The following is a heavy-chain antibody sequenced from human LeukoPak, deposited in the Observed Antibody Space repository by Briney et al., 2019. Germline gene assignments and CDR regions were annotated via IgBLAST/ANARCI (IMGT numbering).Heavy chain of an antibody. Sequence: SVKVSCKASGGTFSSYAISWVRQAPGQGLEWMGGIIPIFGTANYAQKFQGRVTITADESTSTAYMELSSLRSKDTAVYYWARKASGYSGYFDYWGQGTLVTVSS. CDR3: ARKASGYSGYFDY. V-gene: IGHV1-69*13. D-gene: IGHD3-10*01. J-gene: IGHJ4*02. CDR2: IIPIFGTA. CDR1: GGTFSSYA.